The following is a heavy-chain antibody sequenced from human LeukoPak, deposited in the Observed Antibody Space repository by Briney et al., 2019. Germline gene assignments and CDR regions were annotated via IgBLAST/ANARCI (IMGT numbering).Heavy chain of an antibody. D-gene: IGHD1-26*01. V-gene: IGHV3-15*01. CDR2: IKSKTDDGTA. Sequence: ETLSLTCTVSGGSISSYYWSWIRQPAGKGLEWVGRIKSKTDDGTADYAAPVKGRFTISRDDSKDTLYLQMNSLKTEDTAVYYCTTYNGNYYFSDYWGQGTLVTVSS. CDR3: TTYNGNYYFSDY. CDR1: GGSISSYY. J-gene: IGHJ4*02.